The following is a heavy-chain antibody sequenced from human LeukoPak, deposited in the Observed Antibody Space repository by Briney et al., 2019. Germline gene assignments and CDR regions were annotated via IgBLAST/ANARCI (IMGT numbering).Heavy chain of an antibody. CDR3: ARRVVGATSVDYFDY. Sequence: PGGSLRLSCEASQFSVSINFMSWVRQTPGKGLEWVSVISSGGTTYYADSVKGRFTISRDNSKNTVSLQVNSMRAEDTAVYYCARRVVGATSVDYFDYWGQGTLVTVSS. D-gene: IGHD1-26*01. CDR2: ISSGGTT. V-gene: IGHV3-66*04. CDR1: QFSVSINF. J-gene: IGHJ4*02.